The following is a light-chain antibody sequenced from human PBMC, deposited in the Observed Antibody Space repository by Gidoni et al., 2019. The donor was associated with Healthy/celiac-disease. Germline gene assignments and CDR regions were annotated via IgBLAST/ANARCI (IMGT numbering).Light chain of an antibody. V-gene: IGKV1-39*01. J-gene: IGKJ1*01. Sequence: DIQMPQSPSSLSASVGDRVTITSRASQSISSYLNWYQQKPGKAPKLLIYAASSLQSGVPSRFSGSGSGTDFTLTISSLQPEDFATYYCQQSYSTLWTFGQGTKVEIK. CDR3: QQSYSTLWT. CDR1: QSISSY. CDR2: AAS.